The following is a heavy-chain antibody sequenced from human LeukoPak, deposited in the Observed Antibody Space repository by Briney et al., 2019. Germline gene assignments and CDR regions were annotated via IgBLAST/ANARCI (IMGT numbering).Heavy chain of an antibody. J-gene: IGHJ4*02. D-gene: IGHD3-22*01. V-gene: IGHV1-69*13. Sequence: SVKVSCKASRGTFSSYAINWVRQAPGQGLEWMGGIIPIFGTPNYAQKFQGRVTITADESTSTASMELSSLRSEDTAVYYCARDEGYYDSSGAIDYWGQGTLVTVSS. CDR1: RGTFSSYA. CDR3: ARDEGYYDSSGAIDY. CDR2: IIPIFGTP.